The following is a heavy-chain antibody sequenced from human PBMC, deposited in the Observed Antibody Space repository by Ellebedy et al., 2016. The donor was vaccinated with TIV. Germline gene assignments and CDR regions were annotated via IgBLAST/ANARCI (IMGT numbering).Heavy chain of an antibody. CDR3: ARQEMATIGDSFDI. Sequence: AASVKVSCKASGYTFTGYFMHWVRQAPGQGLEWVGWINPNSGDTNYAQKFQGWVTMTRDTSITTAYMELSRLRSDDTAVYYCARQEMATIGDSFDIWGPGTMVTVSS. V-gene: IGHV1-2*04. J-gene: IGHJ3*02. CDR2: INPNSGDT. CDR1: GYTFTGYF. D-gene: IGHD5-24*01.